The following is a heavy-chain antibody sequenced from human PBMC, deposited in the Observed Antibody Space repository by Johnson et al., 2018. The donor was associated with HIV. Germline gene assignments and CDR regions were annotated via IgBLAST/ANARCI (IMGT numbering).Heavy chain of an antibody. CDR3: ARRSIRSDGFDI. Sequence: VQLVESGGGLVQPGRSLRLSCAASGFTLSSYDMHWVRQATGKGLEWVSEIDTAGDTYYPGSVKGRFTTSRENAKNSLYLQMNSLRAGDTAVYYCARRSIRSDGFDIWGQGTMVTVSS. V-gene: IGHV3-13*01. J-gene: IGHJ3*02. D-gene: IGHD4-11*01. CDR1: GFTLSSYD. CDR2: IDTAGDT.